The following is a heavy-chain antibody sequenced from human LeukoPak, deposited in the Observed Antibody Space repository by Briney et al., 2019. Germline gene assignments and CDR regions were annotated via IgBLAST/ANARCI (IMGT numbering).Heavy chain of an antibody. CDR2: ISTYNGDT. CDR1: GYSFTKYG. J-gene: IGHJ4*02. CDR3: ARDPSNSSGWRAWGDY. Sequence: ASVKVSCKASGYSFTKYGINWVRQAPGQQREWRGWISTYNGDTKYAQKFRGRVTMTTDTSTSTAYMELRSLRSDDTAVYYCARDPSNSSGWRAWGDYWGQGILVTVSS. V-gene: IGHV1-18*01. D-gene: IGHD6-25*01.